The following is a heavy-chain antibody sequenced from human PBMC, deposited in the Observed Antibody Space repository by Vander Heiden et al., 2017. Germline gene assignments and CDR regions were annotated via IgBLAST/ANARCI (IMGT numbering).Heavy chain of an antibody. V-gene: IGHV3-30-3*01. D-gene: IGHD4-4*01. CDR2: VAYDGISK. CDR1: GFSFSTYA. CDR3: AREPRQTVGVPTYYFDF. Sequence: VQLVESGGGVVQPGRSLRLSCAGSGFSFSTYAIHWFRQCPDRGLEWVAVVAYDGISKYYAASVRGRFTISRDNSENKLYLEVNGLGPEDSALYYCAREPRQTVGVPTYYFDFWGQGTLVTVSS. J-gene: IGHJ4*02.